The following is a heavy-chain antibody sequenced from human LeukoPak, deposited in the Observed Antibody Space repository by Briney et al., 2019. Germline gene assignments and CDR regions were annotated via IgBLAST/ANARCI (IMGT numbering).Heavy chain of an antibody. Sequence: SETLSLTCTVSGGSISSYYWSWIRQPPGKGLEWIGYIYYSGSTNYNPSLKSRVTISVDTSKNQFSLKLSSVTAADTAVYYCATISAVSAFDYWGQGTLVTVSS. V-gene: IGHV4-59*08. J-gene: IGHJ4*02. CDR3: ATISAVSAFDY. CDR1: GGSISSYY. D-gene: IGHD3-3*02. CDR2: IYYSGST.